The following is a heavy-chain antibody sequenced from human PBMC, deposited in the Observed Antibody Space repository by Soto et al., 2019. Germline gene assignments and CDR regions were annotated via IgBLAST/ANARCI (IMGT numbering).Heavy chain of an antibody. CDR1: GYTFSNFG. CDR3: ARARMYSGAYHDY. Sequence: ASVKVSCKASGYTFSNFGINWVRQAPGQGLEWMGWITPYNGNANYAQKHQDRLTITTDTSTNTAYLELRSLRPDDTAVYFCARARMYSGAYHDYWGQGTLVTASS. V-gene: IGHV1-18*04. D-gene: IGHD1-26*01. J-gene: IGHJ4*02. CDR2: ITPYNGNA.